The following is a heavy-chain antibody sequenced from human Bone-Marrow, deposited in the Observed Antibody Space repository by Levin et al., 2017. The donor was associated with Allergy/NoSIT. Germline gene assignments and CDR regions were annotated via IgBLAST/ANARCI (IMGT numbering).Heavy chain of an antibody. CDR1: GFFFSSYA. J-gene: IGHJ3*02. CDR2: ISYDGSNK. V-gene: IGHV3-30-3*01. D-gene: IGHD5-24*01. Sequence: SCAASGFFFSSYAMHWVRQAPGKGLEWVAVISYDGSNKYYADSMKGRFTISRDNSKNTLYLQMNSLRVDDTAVYFCARAVEMPTPGGDEFDIWGQGTMVTVSS. CDR3: ARAVEMPTPGGDEFDI.